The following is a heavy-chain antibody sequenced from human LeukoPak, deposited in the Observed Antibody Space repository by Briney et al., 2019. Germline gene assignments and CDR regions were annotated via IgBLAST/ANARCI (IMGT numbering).Heavy chain of an antibody. CDR1: GFTVSSTY. CDR3: ARAKEGFSGFDYLFDY. J-gene: IGHJ4*02. Sequence: PGGSLTLSCAASGFTVSSTYMSWVRQAPGKGLEWVALFSYDGSTKYYADSVKGRFTISRDNSKKSLYLQMNSLRAEDTAVYYCARAKEGFSGFDYLFDYWGQGTLVTVSS. V-gene: IGHV3-30-3*01. CDR2: FSYDGSTK. D-gene: IGHD5-12*01.